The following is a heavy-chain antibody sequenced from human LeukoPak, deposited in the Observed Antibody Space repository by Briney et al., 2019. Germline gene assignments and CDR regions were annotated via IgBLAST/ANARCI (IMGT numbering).Heavy chain of an antibody. CDR1: GGSISSSSYY. CDR2: ISYSGRT. CDR3: ARRIKDSSGYYYIDY. V-gene: IGHV4-39*01. Sequence: SETLSLTCTVSGGSISSSSYYWGWVRQPRGEGRGWIVSISYSGRTYYTPSRKSRVTISVDTSKNQFSLKLSSVTAADTAVYYCARRIKDSSGYYYIDYWGQGTLVTVSS. J-gene: IGHJ4*02. D-gene: IGHD3-22*01.